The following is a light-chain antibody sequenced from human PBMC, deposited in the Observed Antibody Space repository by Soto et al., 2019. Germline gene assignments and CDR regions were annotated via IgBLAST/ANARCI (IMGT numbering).Light chain of an antibody. CDR3: QQYNSYSST. V-gene: IGKV1-5*01. Sequence: GDRVTITCRASQSIGNWLAWYQQKPGKAPKLLIYDASSLESGVPSRFSGSGSGTEFTLTISSLQPDDFATYYCQQYNSYSSTFGHGTKVDNK. CDR2: DAS. CDR1: QSIGNW. J-gene: IGKJ1*01.